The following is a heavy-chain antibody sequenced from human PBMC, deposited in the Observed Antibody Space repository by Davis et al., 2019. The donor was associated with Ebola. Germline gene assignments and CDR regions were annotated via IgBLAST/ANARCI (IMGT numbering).Heavy chain of an antibody. Sequence: SETLSLTCTVSGGSVSSGSYYWNWIRQPPGKGLEWIGYIYYSGSTNYNPSLKSRVTISVDTSKNQFSLKLSSVTAADTAVYYCARVIAAADTEGNWFDPWGQGTLVTVSS. CDR3: ARVIAAADTEGNWFDP. CDR2: IYYSGST. J-gene: IGHJ5*02. D-gene: IGHD6-13*01. CDR1: GGSVSSGSYY. V-gene: IGHV4-61*01.